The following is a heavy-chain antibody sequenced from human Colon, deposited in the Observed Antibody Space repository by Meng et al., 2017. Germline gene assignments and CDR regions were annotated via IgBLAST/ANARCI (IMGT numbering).Heavy chain of an antibody. Sequence: ASVKVSCKASGDTFTDYPMHRVRQAPGQGREWMGRINPNSADTSFAQEFQGRVTMTRDTSISTAYMELSRLRSDDTAVYFCVKENWFYEDWGQGTLVTVSS. J-gene: IGHJ4*02. V-gene: IGHV1-2*02. CDR1: GDTFTDYP. CDR2: INPNSADT. D-gene: IGHD3-3*01. CDR3: VKENWFYED.